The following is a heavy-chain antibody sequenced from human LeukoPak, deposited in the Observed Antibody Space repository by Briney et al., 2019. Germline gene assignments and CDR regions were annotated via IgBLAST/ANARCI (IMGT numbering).Heavy chain of an antibody. Sequence: SETLSLTCTVSGGSISSGGYYWSWIRQHPGKGLEWIGYIYYSGSTYYNPSLKSRVTISVDTSKNQFSLKLSSVTAADTAVYYCASSSLLYNWFDPWGQGTLVTVSS. V-gene: IGHV4-31*03. CDR2: IYYSGST. CDR3: ASSSLLYNWFDP. D-gene: IGHD2-2*02. CDR1: GGSISSGGYY. J-gene: IGHJ5*02.